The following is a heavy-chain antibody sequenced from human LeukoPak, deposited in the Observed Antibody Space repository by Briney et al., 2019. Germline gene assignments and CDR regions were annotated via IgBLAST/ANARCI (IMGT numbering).Heavy chain of an antibody. D-gene: IGHD5-18*01. CDR1: GFTFSSYS. V-gene: IGHV3-21*01. Sequence: GGSLRLSCAASGFTFSSYSMNWVRQAPGKGLEWVSSISSSSSYIYYADSVKGRFTISRDNAKNSLYLQMNSLRAEDTAVYYCARNKGIQLWLHYYYYMDVWGKGTTVTVSS. CDR2: ISSSSSYI. J-gene: IGHJ6*03. CDR3: ARNKGIQLWLHYYYYMDV.